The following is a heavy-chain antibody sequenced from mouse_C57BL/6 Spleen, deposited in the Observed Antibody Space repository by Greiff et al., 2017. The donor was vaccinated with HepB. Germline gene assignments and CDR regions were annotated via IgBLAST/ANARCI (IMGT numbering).Heavy chain of an antibody. Sequence: DVQLQESGPELVKPGASVKMSCKASGYTFTDYNMHWVKQSHGKSLEWIGYINPNNGGTSYNQKFKGKATLTVNKSSSTAYMELRSLTSEDSAVYYCADYYGSRGYFDVWGTGTTVTVSS. D-gene: IGHD1-1*01. CDR2: INPNNGGT. J-gene: IGHJ1*03. V-gene: IGHV1-22*01. CDR1: GYTFTDYN. CDR3: ADYYGSRGYFDV.